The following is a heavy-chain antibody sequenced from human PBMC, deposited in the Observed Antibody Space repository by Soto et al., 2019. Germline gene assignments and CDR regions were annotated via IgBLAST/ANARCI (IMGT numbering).Heavy chain of an antibody. Sequence: GGSLRLSCAASGFTFSSYSMNWVRQAPGKGLEWVSSISSSSSYIYYADSVKGRFTISRDNAKNSLYLQMNSLRAEDTAVYYCARDSVADNEDWFDPWGQGTLVTVSS. V-gene: IGHV3-21*01. D-gene: IGHD6-19*01. CDR1: GFTFSSYS. J-gene: IGHJ5*02. CDR2: ISSSSSYI. CDR3: ARDSVADNEDWFDP.